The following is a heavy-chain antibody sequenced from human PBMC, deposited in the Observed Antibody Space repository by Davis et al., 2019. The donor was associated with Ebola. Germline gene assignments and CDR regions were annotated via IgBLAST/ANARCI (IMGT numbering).Heavy chain of an antibody. CDR2: FYYNLAT. Sequence: PSETLSLTCTVSGDSISTSDHYWGWIRQPPGKGFEWVGNFYYNLATHYSPSLESRVTISVDTSKNQFSLRLNSVTAADTAIYYCAREGYRGGGFDDWGQGTLVPVSS. D-gene: IGHD2-21*01. V-gene: IGHV4-39*07. J-gene: IGHJ4*02. CDR1: GDSISTSDHY. CDR3: AREGYRGGGFDD.